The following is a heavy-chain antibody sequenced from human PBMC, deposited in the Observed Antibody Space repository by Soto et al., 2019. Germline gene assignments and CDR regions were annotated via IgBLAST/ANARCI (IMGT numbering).Heavy chain of an antibody. CDR3: ARGLAYFDY. CDR1: GFTFSSYA. Sequence: EVQLVESGGGLVQPGGSLRRSCAASGFTFSSYAMHWVRQAPGKGLEYVSAINSNGGSTYYANSVKGRFTISRDNSKNTLYLQMGSLRAEDMAVYYCARGLAYFDYWGQGTLVTVSS. J-gene: IGHJ4*02. V-gene: IGHV3-64*01. CDR2: INSNGGST.